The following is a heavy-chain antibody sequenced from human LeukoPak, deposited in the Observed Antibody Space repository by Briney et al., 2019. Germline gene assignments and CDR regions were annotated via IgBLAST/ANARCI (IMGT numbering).Heavy chain of an antibody. V-gene: IGHV3-11*01. CDR1: GFTFGDYY. J-gene: IGHJ6*03. CDR3: ARIESAYYFYYMDV. D-gene: IGHD4/OR15-4a*01. Sequence: GGSLGLSCAASGFTFGDYYMSWIRQTPRRGLDWVSYISGTGKTIYYADSVKGRFTISRDNAKNSLYLQMNSLRVEDTAVYYCARIESAYYFYYMDVWGKGTTVTVSS. CDR2: ISGTGKTI.